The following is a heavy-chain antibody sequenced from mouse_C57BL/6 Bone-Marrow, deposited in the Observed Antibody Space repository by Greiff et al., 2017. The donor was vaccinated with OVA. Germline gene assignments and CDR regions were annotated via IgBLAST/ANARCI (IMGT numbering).Heavy chain of an antibody. V-gene: IGHV1-81*01. CDR2: IYPRSGNT. Sequence: ESGAELARPGASVKLSCKASGYTFTSYGISWVKQRTGQGLEWIGEIYPRSGNTYYNEKFKGKATLTADKSSSTAYMELRSLTSEDSAVYFCARSHYYAMDYWGQGTSVTVSS. CDR3: ARSHYYAMDY. CDR1: GYTFTSYG. J-gene: IGHJ4*01.